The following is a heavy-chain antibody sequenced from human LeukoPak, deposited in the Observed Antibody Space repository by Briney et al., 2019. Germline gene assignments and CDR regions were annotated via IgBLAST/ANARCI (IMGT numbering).Heavy chain of an antibody. Sequence: SETLSLTCTVSGGSISTYYWSWIRQPPGKGLEWIGYIYYSGSTNYNPSLKSRVTISVDTSKNQFSLNLSSVTAADTAVYYCARGYPLFPFDYWGQGTLVTVSS. D-gene: IGHD1-26*01. CDR3: ARGYPLFPFDY. CDR2: IYYSGST. V-gene: IGHV4-59*12. CDR1: GGSISTYY. J-gene: IGHJ4*02.